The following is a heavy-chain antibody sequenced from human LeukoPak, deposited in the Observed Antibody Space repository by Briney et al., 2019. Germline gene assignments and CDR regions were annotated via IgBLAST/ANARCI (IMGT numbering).Heavy chain of an antibody. V-gene: IGHV1-69*13. CDR2: IIPIFGTA. CDR1: GGTFSSYA. J-gene: IGHJ4*02. Sequence: ASVKVSCKASGGTFSSYAISWVRPAPGQGLEWMGGIIPIFGTANYAQKFQGRVTITADESTSTAYMELSSLRSEDTAVYYCARAIVVVPAALDYWGQGTLVTVSS. D-gene: IGHD2-2*01. CDR3: ARAIVVVPAALDY.